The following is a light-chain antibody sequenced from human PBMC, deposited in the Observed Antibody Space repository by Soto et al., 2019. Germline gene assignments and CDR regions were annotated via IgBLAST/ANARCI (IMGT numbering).Light chain of an antibody. V-gene: IGKV3-20*01. CDR3: HQYGSSPLT. CDR1: QSVSSSY. J-gene: IGKJ4*01. CDR2: GAS. Sequence: EIVLTQSPGTLSLSPGERATLSCRASQSVSSSYLAWYQQKPGQAPSLLIYGASSMATGIPDRFSGSGSGTDFTLTISRLEPEDFAVYYCHQYGSSPLTFGGGSKVEIK.